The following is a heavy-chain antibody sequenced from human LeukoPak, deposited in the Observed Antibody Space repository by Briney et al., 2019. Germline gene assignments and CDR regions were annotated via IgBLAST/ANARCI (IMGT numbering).Heavy chain of an antibody. CDR1: GGSFNRYY. V-gene: IGHV4-59*01. CDR2: INYIVSS. Sequence: SETLSLTCTVSGGSFNRYYWSWFRQPPGKGLEWVGNINYIVSSNSNPSLESRVTLLIDTSKNQYSLKLSSVTAADTAVYYCSSAFNVVTDAFDIWGQGTKVTVSS. CDR3: SSAFNVVTDAFDI. D-gene: IGHD2-21*02. J-gene: IGHJ3*02.